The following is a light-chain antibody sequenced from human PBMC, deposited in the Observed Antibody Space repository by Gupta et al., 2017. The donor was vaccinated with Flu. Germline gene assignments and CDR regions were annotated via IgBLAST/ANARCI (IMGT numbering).Light chain of an antibody. CDR3: SSFTTSNTCV. CDR1: SSDIGPYNY. V-gene: IGLV2-14*01. Sequence: QSALTQPASVSGSPGQSLTISCTGTSSDIGPYNYVSWYLQHPDKAPKLLIYEVSKWPSGVSNRFSGSKSGYTASLTISGLQPEDEADYYCSSFTTSNTCVFGGGTKLTVL. CDR2: EVS. J-gene: IGLJ3*02.